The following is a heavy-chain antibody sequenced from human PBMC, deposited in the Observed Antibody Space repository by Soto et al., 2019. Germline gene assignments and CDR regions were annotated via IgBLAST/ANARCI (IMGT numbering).Heavy chain of an antibody. CDR2: IVVGSGNT. D-gene: IGHD2-15*01. CDR3: AADRGCSGGSCYSNLYYMDV. V-gene: IGHV1-58*02. CDR1: GFTFTSSA. J-gene: IGHJ6*03. Sequence: VASVKVSCKASGFTFTSSAMQWVRQARGQRLEWIGWIVVGSGNTNYAQKFQERVTITRDMSTSTAYMELSSLRSEDTAVYYCAADRGCSGGSCYSNLYYMDVWGKGTTVTSP.